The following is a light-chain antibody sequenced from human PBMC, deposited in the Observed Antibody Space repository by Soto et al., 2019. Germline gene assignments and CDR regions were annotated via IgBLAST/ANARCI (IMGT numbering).Light chain of an antibody. CDR3: LLFNTYPQA. Sequence: GDRVTITCQARQGIGSALAWYQQAPGKPPKLLIFDASTLENGVPSRFSGGGSGTDFTLTISSLQPEDFATYYCLLFNTYPQAFGGGTKVDIK. CDR1: QGIGSA. V-gene: IGKV1-13*02. CDR2: DAS. J-gene: IGKJ4*01.